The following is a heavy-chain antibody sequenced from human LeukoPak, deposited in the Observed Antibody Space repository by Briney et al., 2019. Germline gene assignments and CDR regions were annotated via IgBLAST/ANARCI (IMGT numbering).Heavy chain of an antibody. Sequence: PGGSLRLSCAASGFTFSSYSMNWVRQAPGKGLEWVSCISSGGGTIYYADSVKGRFTVSRDNGKYSLYLQMNSLRAEDTAVYYCASLPSSGWYVSGNDFWGQGTLVTVSS. D-gene: IGHD6-19*01. CDR3: ASLPSSGWYVSGNDF. V-gene: IGHV3-48*04. CDR2: ISSGGGTI. J-gene: IGHJ4*02. CDR1: GFTFSSYS.